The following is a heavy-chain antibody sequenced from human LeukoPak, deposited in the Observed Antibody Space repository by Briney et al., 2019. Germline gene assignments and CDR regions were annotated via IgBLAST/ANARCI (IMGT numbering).Heavy chain of an antibody. J-gene: IGHJ4*02. CDR2: ISGSGGST. V-gene: IGHV3-23*01. CDR1: GFTFSNYG. D-gene: IGHD6-6*01. Sequence: GGSLRLSCAASGFTFSNYGMNWVRQAPGKGLEWVSAISGSGGSTYYADSVKGRFTISRDNSKNTLYLQMNSLRAEDTAVYYCAKARGIKLPQFDYWGQGTLVTVSS. CDR3: AKARGIKLPQFDY.